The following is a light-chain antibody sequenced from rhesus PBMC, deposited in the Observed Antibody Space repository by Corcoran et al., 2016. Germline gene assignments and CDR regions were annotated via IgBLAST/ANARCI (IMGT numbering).Light chain of an antibody. V-gene: IGKV1-28*01. CDR3: LQHNSYPLT. CDR2: AAS. J-gene: IGKJ4*01. Sequence: IQMTQSPSSLYASVGDTVTITCRASQGISSYLNLFQQKPGKAPKRLISAASSLESGVPARFSGSGSGTEFTLTISSLQPEDFAAYYCLQHNSYPLTFGRGTKVEIK. CDR1: QGISSY.